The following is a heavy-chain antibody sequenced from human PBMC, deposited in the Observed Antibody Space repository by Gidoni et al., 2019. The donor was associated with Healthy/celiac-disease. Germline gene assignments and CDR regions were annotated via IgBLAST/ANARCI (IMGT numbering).Heavy chain of an antibody. V-gene: IGHV3-73*02. J-gene: IGHJ2*01. CDR1: GFTFSGSA. Sequence: EVQLEESGGGVVQPGRSLKLYCAESGFTFSGSAMHWVRQASGKGLEWVGRIRSKANSYATAYAASVKGRFTISRDDSKTTAYLQMNSLKTEDTAVYYCTTTTILTVTNWGWYFDLWGRGTLVTVSS. D-gene: IGHD4-17*01. CDR2: IRSKANSYAT. CDR3: TTTTILTVTNWGWYFDL.